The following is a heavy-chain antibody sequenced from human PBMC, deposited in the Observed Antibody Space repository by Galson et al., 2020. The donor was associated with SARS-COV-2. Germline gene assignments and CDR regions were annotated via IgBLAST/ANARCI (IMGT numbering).Heavy chain of an antibody. V-gene: IGHV1-18*04. Sequence: ASVKVSCETSGYAFTSYGITWVRQAPGQGLEWLAWINVYNGKTNYAQNIQGRATMTADTSTNTVYLELTSLRSDDTAGYYCARDFGVAGLYFYYDLDVWGQGTTVTVTS. D-gene: IGHD3-3*01. CDR2: INVYNGKT. CDR1: GYAFTSYG. CDR3: ARDFGVAGLYFYYDLDV. J-gene: IGHJ6*02.